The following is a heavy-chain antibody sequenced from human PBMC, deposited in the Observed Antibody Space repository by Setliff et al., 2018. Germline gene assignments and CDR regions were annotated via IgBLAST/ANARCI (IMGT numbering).Heavy chain of an antibody. CDR3: ARWRVRDSGYYPRLSYMDV. D-gene: IGHD3-22*01. CDR1: GSSFSSYS. Sequence: SETLSLTCTVSGSSFSSYSWSWIRQPPGKGLEWIGYKYYSGSTNSNPSLKSRVTISVDTSKNQFSLKLSSVTAADTAVYYCARWRVRDSGYYPRLSYMDVWGKGTTVTGSS. CDR2: KYYSGST. V-gene: IGHV4-59*08. J-gene: IGHJ6*03.